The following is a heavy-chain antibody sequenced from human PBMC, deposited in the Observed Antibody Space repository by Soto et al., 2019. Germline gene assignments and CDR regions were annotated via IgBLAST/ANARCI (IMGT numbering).Heavy chain of an antibody. CDR1: GFSLSTTGVA. D-gene: IGHD2-15*01. J-gene: IGHJ4*02. V-gene: IGHV2-5*02. CDR3: AHRVDYRGSWNTGYFDY. Sequence: QITLKESGPPLVKPTQTLTLTCSFSGFSLSTTGVAVGWIRQPPGKALECLVLIYWDVDKRYSPSLKSRLTITRDTSKNQVVLTTTDMDPVDTATYYCAHRVDYRGSWNTGYFDYWGQGTLVTVSS. CDR2: IYWDVDK.